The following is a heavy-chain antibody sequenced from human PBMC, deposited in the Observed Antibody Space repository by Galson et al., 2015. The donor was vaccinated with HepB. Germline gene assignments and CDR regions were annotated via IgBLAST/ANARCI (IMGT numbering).Heavy chain of an antibody. J-gene: IGHJ4*02. CDR2: INPSGGST. D-gene: IGHD2-15*01. CDR1: GYTFTSYY. V-gene: IGHV1-46*04. Sequence: SVKVSCKASGYTFTSYYMHWVRQAPGQGLEWMGIINPSGGSTSYAQKLQGRVTMTRDTSTSTVYMELSSLRSEDTAVYYCARELLGEVAATLYFDYWGQGTLVTVSS. CDR3: ARELLGEVAATLYFDY.